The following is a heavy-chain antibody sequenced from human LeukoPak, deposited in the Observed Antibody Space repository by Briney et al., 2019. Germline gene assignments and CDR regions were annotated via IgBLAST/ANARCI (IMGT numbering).Heavy chain of an antibody. J-gene: IGHJ4*02. CDR3: ARAGSSGWYSSY. V-gene: IGHV1-69*04. CDR1: GYTFTGYY. CDR2: IIPILGIA. D-gene: IGHD6-19*01. Sequence: ASVKVSCEASGYTFTGYYMHWVRQAPGQGLEWMGRIIPILGIANYAQKFQGRVTITADKSTSTAYMELSSLRSEDTAVYYCARAGSSGWYSSYWGQGTLVTVSS.